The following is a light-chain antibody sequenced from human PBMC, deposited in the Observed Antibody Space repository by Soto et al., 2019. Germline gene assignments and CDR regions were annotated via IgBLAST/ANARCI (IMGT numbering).Light chain of an antibody. CDR3: QQYGRSRT. V-gene: IGKV3-20*01. CDR1: QSVSSNY. Sequence: EIVMTQSPATLSVSPWEIATLSCGASQSVSSNYLVWYQQKPGQAPRLLIYGTSTRATGIPDRFSGSGSGTDFILTISRLEPEDFAVYYCQQYGRSRTFGQGTKVDIK. CDR2: GTS. J-gene: IGKJ1*01.